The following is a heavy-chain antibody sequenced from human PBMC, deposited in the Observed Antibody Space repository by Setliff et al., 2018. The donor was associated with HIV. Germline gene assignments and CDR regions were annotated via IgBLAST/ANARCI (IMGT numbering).Heavy chain of an antibody. CDR2: ISGYSGHT. D-gene: IGHD1-26*01. CDR3: AILIVGAIAGDY. J-gene: IGHJ4*02. V-gene: IGHV1-18*01. CDR1: GYTFSDYD. Sequence: ASVKVSCKASGYTFSDYDVAWVRQAPGQGLEWMGWISGYSGHTSYTQKIQGRVTMTRDTSTSTVYMELSSLRSEDTAVYYCAILIVGAIAGDYWGQGTLVTVSS.